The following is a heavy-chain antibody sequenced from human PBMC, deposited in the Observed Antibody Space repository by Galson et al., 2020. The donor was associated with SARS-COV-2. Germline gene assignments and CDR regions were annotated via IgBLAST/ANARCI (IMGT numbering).Heavy chain of an antibody. CDR2: IRGDGSET. CDR3: TREGWQGAY. J-gene: IGHJ4*02. CDR1: GFIFKDFW. V-gene: IGHV3-7*01. Sequence: GGSLRLSCEVSGFIFKDFWMSWFRQAPGKSLEWVANIRGDGSETNYVESVKGRFSISRDNAMNSLYLQMDSLRVEDTAVYYCTREGWQGAYSGQGSRVTVSS.